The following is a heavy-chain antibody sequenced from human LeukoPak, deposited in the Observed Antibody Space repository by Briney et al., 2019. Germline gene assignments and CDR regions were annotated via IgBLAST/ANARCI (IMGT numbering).Heavy chain of an antibody. J-gene: IGHJ4*02. CDR1: GYSISSGYY. D-gene: IGHD2-2*01. V-gene: IGHV4-38-2*01. CDR3: AGRPATYDY. Sequence: SETLSLTCAVSGYSISSGYYWGWIRQPPGKGLEWIGSIYHSGSTYYNPSLKSRVTISVDTSKNQFSLKLSSVTAADTAVYYCAGRPATYDYWGQGTLVTVPS. CDR2: IYHSGST.